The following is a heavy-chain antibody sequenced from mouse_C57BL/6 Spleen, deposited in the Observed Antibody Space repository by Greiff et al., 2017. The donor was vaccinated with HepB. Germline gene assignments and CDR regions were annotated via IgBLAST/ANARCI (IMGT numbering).Heavy chain of an antibody. CDR2: IDPSDSYT. D-gene: IGHD1-1*01. V-gene: IGHV1-50*01. J-gene: IGHJ2*01. CDR3: ARGIMTTVVDY. CDR1: GYTFTSYW. Sequence: QVQLQQPGAELVKPGASVKLSCKASGYTFTSYWMQWVKQRLGQGLEWIGEIDPSDSYTNYNQKFKGKATLTVDTSSSTAYMQLSSLTSEDSAVYYCARGIMTTVVDYWGQGTTLTVSS.